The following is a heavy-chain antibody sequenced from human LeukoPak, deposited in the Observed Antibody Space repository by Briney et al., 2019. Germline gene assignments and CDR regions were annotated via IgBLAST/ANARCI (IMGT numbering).Heavy chain of an antibody. CDR1: GFTFSSYS. D-gene: IGHD5-24*01. CDR2: ISSSSSYI. J-gene: IGHJ4*02. CDR3: ARGGEMAPIDY. V-gene: IGHV3-21*01. Sequence: PGGSLRLSCAASGFTFSSYSMNWVRQAPGKGLEWVSSISSSSSYIYYADSAKGRFTISRDNAKNSLYLQMNSLRAEDTAVYYCARGGEMAPIDYWGQGTLVTVSS.